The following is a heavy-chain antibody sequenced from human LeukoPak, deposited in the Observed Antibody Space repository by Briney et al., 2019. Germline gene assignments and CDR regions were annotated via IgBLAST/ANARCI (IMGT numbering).Heavy chain of an antibody. V-gene: IGHV3-66*01. CDR1: GFSFSGSW. Sequence: PGGSLRLSCTASGFSFSGSWMSWVRQAPGKGLEWVSVIYSGGSTYYADSVKGRFTIARDNSKNTLYLEMNSLRAEDTAVYYCARELTLHAFDIWGQGTMVTVSS. CDR2: IYSGGST. CDR3: ARELTLHAFDI. J-gene: IGHJ3*02.